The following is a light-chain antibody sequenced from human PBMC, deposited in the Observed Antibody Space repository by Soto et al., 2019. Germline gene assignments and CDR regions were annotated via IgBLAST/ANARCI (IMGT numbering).Light chain of an antibody. CDR1: SSDVGGYNY. CDR2: DGS. CDR3: CSYAGSYTHYV. J-gene: IGLJ1*01. Sequence: QSALTQPRSVSRSPGQSITISCTGTSSDVGGYNYVSWYRQHPGKAPKLLIYDGSKRPAGVPDRFSGSKSGNTASLTISGLQAEDEADYYCCSYAGSYTHYVFGTGTKLTVL. V-gene: IGLV2-11*01.